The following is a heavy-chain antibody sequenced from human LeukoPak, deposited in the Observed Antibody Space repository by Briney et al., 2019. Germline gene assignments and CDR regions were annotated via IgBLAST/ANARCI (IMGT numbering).Heavy chain of an antibody. J-gene: IGHJ5*02. Sequence: SETLSLTCTVSGGSISGDFWSWIRQPPGKGLEWIGVIHYSGSTEYNPSLKSRVTMSVDTSKNQFSLRLRSVTAADTAVYYCARHTSSAWYAWFDPWGQGALVTVSS. CDR2: IHYSGST. CDR3: ARHTSSAWYAWFDP. V-gene: IGHV4-59*08. D-gene: IGHD6-19*01. CDR1: GGSISGDF.